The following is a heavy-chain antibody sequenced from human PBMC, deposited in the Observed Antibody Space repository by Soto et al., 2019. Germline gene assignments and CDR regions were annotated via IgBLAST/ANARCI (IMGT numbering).Heavy chain of an antibody. Sequence: QITLKESGPTLVKPTQTLTLTCTFSGFSLSTSGVGVGWIRQPPGKALEWLALIYWDDDKRYSPSLKSRLTITKDTSKNQVVLTMTNMDPVDTATYYCAHGREEYSSSLDYFDYWGQGTLVTVSS. CDR3: AHGREEYSSSLDYFDY. J-gene: IGHJ4*02. D-gene: IGHD6-6*01. CDR1: GFSLSTSGVG. CDR2: IYWDDDK. V-gene: IGHV2-5*02.